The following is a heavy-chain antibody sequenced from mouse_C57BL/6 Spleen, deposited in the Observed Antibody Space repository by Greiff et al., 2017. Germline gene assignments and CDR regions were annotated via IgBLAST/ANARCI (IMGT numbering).Heavy chain of an antibody. CDR3: ARPLYGSSYERGFDY. D-gene: IGHD1-1*01. CDR2: IYPRSGNT. Sequence: QVQLQQSGAELARPGASVKLSCKASGYTFTSYGISWVKQRTGQGLEWIGEIYPRSGNTYYNEKFKGKATLTADKSSSTAYMELRSLTSEDSAVYFCARPLYGSSYERGFDYWGQGTTLTVSS. V-gene: IGHV1-81*01. J-gene: IGHJ2*01. CDR1: GYTFTSYG.